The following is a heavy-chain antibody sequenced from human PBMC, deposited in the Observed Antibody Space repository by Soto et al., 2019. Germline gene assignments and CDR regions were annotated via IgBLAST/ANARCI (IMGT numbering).Heavy chain of an antibody. Sequence: GGSLRLSCAASGFTFSSYAMSWVRQAPGKGLEWVSAISGSGGSTYYADSVKGRFTISRDNSKNTLYLQMNSLRAEDTAVYYCAKGPNSYCSGGSCYVDYWGQGTLVTVSS. V-gene: IGHV3-23*01. CDR2: ISGSGGST. J-gene: IGHJ4*02. CDR3: AKGPNSYCSGGSCYVDY. CDR1: GFTFSSYA. D-gene: IGHD2-15*01.